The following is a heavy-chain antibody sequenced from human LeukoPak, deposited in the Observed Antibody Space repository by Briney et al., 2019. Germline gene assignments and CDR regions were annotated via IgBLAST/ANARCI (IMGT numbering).Heavy chain of an antibody. CDR3: ARHAISLDAFDI. CDR1: GGSISSSSYY. CDR2: IYYSGST. V-gene: IGHV4-39*01. Sequence: SETLSLTCTVSGGSISSSSYYWGWIRQPPGKGLEWIGSIYYSGSTYYNPSLKSRVTISVDTSKNQFSLKLSSVTAADTAVYYCARHAISLDAFDIWGQGTMATVSS. J-gene: IGHJ3*02. D-gene: IGHD2-21*01.